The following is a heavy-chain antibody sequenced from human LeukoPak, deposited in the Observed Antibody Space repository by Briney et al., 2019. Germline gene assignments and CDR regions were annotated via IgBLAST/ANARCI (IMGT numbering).Heavy chain of an antibody. J-gene: IGHJ4*02. Sequence: GGSLRLSCAASGFTFSSYGMHWVRQAPGKGLEWVAVISYDGSNKYYADSVKGRFTISRDNSKNTLYLQMNSLRAEDTAVYYCAKALWSGMNFDYWGQGTLVTVSS. CDR1: GFTFSSYG. CDR3: AKALWSGMNFDY. CDR2: ISYDGSNK. V-gene: IGHV3-30*18. D-gene: IGHD3-3*01.